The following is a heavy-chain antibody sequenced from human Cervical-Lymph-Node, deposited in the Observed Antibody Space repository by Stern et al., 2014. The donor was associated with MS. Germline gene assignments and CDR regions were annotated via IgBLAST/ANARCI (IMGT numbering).Heavy chain of an antibody. CDR3: ARGPGAQFSGSYFTY. CDR2: ISAYNGVT. D-gene: IGHD1-26*01. Sequence: QLVQSGAEVKKPGASVKVSCKASGYTFSNYGISWVRQAPGQGLEWVGWISAYNGVTNYAQRLQGRVTMTTDTSTSTTYMELRRLTSDDTAVYYCARGPGAQFSGSYFTYWGQGTLVTVSS. J-gene: IGHJ4*02. CDR1: GYTFSNYG. V-gene: IGHV1-18*01.